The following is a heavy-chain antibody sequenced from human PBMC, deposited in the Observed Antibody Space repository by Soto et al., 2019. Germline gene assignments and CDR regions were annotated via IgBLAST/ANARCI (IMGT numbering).Heavy chain of an antibody. V-gene: IGHV4-39*01. J-gene: IGHJ3*02. Sequence: SETLSLTCTVSGSSISGSTDYWDWIRQPPGKGLEWIGSIYYTGSSYYNPSLKSRVTISIDTSKNQFSLNLNSVTAPDTAVYYCARTQTGPTRGSFDIWGQGTMVTVSS. CDR1: GSSISGSTDY. D-gene: IGHD1-26*01. CDR2: IYYTGSS. CDR3: ARTQTGPTRGSFDI.